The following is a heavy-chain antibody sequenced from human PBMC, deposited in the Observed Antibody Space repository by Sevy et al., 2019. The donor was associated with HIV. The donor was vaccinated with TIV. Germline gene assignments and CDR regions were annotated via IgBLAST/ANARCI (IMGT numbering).Heavy chain of an antibody. D-gene: IGHD3-22*01. J-gene: IGHJ3*01. CDR1: RFSVSDYH. V-gene: IGHV3-48*01. CDR3: ARATPYDSSGGGAFDL. CDR2: IGSSSSPV. Sequence: GGSLRLSCTASRFSVSDYHMNWVRQAPGKGLEWVSYIGSSSSPVYYADSLKGRFTISRDNAKNSLYLQMNSLTAEDTAVYFCARATPYDSSGGGAFDLWGQRTEVTVSS.